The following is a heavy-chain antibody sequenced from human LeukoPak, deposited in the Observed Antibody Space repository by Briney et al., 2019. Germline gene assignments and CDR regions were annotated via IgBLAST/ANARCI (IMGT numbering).Heavy chain of an antibody. J-gene: IGHJ6*02. CDR3: AREWPYYYGSGSGMDV. Sequence: GASVKVSCKASGYTFTGYYMHWVRQAPGQGLEWMGCINPNGGGTNYAQKFQGRVTMTRDTSISTAYMELSRLRSDDTAVYYCAREWPYYYGSGSGMDVWGQGTTVTVSS. CDR2: INPNGGGT. D-gene: IGHD3-10*01. V-gene: IGHV1-2*02. CDR1: GYTFTGYY.